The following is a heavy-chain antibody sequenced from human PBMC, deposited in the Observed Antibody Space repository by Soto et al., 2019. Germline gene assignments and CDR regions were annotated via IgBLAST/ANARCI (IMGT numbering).Heavy chain of an antibody. CDR2: ISYDGSNK. J-gene: IGHJ4*02. Sequence: GGSLRLSCAASGFTFSSYGMHWVRQAPGKGLEWVAVISYDGSNKYYADSVKGRFTISRDNSKNTLYLQMNSLRAEETAVYYCAKLYGEDFDYWGKGTLVTVSS. V-gene: IGHV3-30*18. CDR3: AKLYGEDFDY. CDR1: GFTFSSYG. D-gene: IGHD4-17*01.